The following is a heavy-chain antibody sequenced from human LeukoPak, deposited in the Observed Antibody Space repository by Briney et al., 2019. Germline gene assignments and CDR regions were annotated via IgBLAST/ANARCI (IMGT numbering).Heavy chain of an antibody. CDR3: ARDQGCSTTSCSAYFDY. CDR2: ISSSSSYI. J-gene: IGHJ4*02. V-gene: IGHV3-21*01. Sequence: PGGSLRLSCTASGFSFSSYNMNWVRQAPGKGLEWVSSISSSSSYIYYADSVKGRFTISRDNAKNSLYLQMNSLRAEDTAVYYCARDQGCSTTSCSAYFDYWGQGTLVTVSS. CDR1: GFSFSSYN. D-gene: IGHD2-2*01.